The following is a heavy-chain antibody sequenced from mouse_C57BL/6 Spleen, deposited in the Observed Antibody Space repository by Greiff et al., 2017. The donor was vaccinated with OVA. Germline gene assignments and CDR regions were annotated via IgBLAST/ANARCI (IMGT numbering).Heavy chain of an antibody. CDR1: GYTFTSYW. J-gene: IGHJ2*01. V-gene: IGHV1-69*01. CDR3: ARSLDGSSYYFDY. Sequence: QVQLQQPGAELVMPGASVKLSCKASGYTFTSYWMHWVKQRPGQGLEWIGEIDPSDSYTNYNQKFKGKSTLTVDKSSSTAYMQLSSLTSEYSAVYYCARSLDGSSYYFDYWGQGTTLTVSS. CDR2: IDPSDSYT. D-gene: IGHD2-3*01.